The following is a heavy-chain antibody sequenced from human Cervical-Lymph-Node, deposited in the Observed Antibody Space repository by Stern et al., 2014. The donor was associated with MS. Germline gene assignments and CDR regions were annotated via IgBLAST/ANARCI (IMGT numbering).Heavy chain of an antibody. CDR2: IYPYASDT. Sequence: VQLVQSGAEVKKPGESLKISCKLSGYSFTIYYIAWVRQMPGKGLEWMGVIYPYASDTTYSPSFQGQVTISADKSIPTAYLQWSSLRATDTAMYYCARHVQGFDYWGQGTLVTVSS. CDR1: GYSFTIYY. J-gene: IGHJ4*02. V-gene: IGHV5-51*01. CDR3: ARHVQGFDY.